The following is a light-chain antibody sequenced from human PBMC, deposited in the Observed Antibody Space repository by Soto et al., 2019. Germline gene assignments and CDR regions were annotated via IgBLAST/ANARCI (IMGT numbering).Light chain of an antibody. CDR3: LQYFSTPRGT. CDR2: WAS. V-gene: IGKV4-1*01. J-gene: IGKJ3*01. Sequence: DIVMTQSPDSLAVSLGERATINCKSSQTVLYSSNNRNYLAWYQQKPGQPPKLLIYWASTRESGVPDRFSGSGSGTDFTLTISSLQAEDVAVYYCLQYFSTPRGTFGPGTKVDIK. CDR1: QTVLYSSNNRNY.